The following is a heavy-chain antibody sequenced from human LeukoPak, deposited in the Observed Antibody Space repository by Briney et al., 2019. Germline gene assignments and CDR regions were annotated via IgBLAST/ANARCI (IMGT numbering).Heavy chain of an antibody. CDR3: ARGGSAASTNWFDS. CDR1: EFSFSIYE. D-gene: IGHD1-26*01. CDR2: ISSSGKSI. J-gene: IGHJ5*01. V-gene: IGHV3-48*03. Sequence: GGPLRLSCAASEFSFSIYEMNWVRQTPGQGLEWLSYISSSGKSIYYADSVKGRFTISRDNAKNSVYLQMNSLRVEDTAVYYCARGGSAASTNWFDSWGQGTLVTVSS.